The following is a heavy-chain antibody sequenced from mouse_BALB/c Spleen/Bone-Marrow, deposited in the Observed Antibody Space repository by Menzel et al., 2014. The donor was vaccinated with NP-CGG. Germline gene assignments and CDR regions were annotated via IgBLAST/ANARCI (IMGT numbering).Heavy chain of an antibody. Sequence: EVQLQQSGPELEKPGASVKISCKASGHSFTGYNMNWVKQSHGKSLEWIGNIDPYYGTTTFNQKFKDKATLTVDKSSSTAYMQLKSLTFEDSAVYYCTRSRAYFRDWFAYWGQGTLVTVSA. D-gene: IGHD2-14*01. CDR2: IDPYYGTT. CDR1: GHSFTGYN. J-gene: IGHJ3*01. V-gene: IGHV1-39*01. CDR3: TRSRAYFRDWFAY.